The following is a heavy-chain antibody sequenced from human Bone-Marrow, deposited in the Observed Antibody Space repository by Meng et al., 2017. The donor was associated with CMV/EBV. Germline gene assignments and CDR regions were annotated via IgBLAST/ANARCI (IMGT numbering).Heavy chain of an antibody. D-gene: IGHD1-14*01. CDR3: ARSPSELDY. CDR2: MNPNSGNT. V-gene: IGHV1-8*02. J-gene: IGHJ4*02. CDR1: GGTFSSYA. Sequence: ASVKVSCKASGGTFSSYAISWVRQATGQGLEWMGWMNPNSGNTGYAQKFQGRVTMTRNTSISTAYMELSSLRSEDTAVYYCARSPSELDYWGQGTLVTVSS.